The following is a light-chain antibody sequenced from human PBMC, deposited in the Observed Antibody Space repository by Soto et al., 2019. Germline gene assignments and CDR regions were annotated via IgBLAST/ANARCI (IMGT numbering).Light chain of an antibody. Sequence: EIVLTQSPVTLSFSPGERATLSCGASADVSSSYVAWYQQKSGLAPRLLIHDASSRATGIPDRFSDSKSGTDFTLTIRRLEPEDAGVYYCQQYGSSPITFGQGTRLDLK. CDR3: QQYGSSPIT. J-gene: IGKJ5*01. CDR1: ADVSSSY. CDR2: DAS. V-gene: IGKV3D-20*01.